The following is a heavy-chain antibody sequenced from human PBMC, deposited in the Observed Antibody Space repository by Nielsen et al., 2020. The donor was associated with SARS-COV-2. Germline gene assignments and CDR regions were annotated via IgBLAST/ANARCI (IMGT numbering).Heavy chain of an antibody. CDR1: GFIFSSYA. J-gene: IGHJ4*02. Sequence: GESLKISCAVSGFIFSSYAMNWVRQAPGKGLERVSAISSSGGNTYYADSVKGRFTISRDNFKNALYLQMNSLRAEDTAVYYCAKAGSHAYFDHWGQGTLVTVSS. V-gene: IGHV3-23*01. CDR2: ISSSGGNT. CDR3: AKAGSHAYFDH. D-gene: IGHD1-26*01.